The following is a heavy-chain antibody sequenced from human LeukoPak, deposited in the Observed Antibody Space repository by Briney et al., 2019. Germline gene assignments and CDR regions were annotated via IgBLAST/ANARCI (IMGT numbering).Heavy chain of an antibody. CDR1: GGSISSYY. Sequence: SETLSLTCTVSGGSISSYYWSWLRQPAGKGLEWIGRIYTSGSTNYNPSLKSRVTMSVDTSKNQFSLKLSSVTAADTAVYYCARELRWEVYYYMDVWGKGTTVTVSS. J-gene: IGHJ6*03. D-gene: IGHD1-26*01. V-gene: IGHV4-4*07. CDR3: ARELRWEVYYYMDV. CDR2: IYTSGST.